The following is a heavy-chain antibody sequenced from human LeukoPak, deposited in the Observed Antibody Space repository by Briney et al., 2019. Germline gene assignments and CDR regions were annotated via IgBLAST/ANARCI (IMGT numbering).Heavy chain of an antibody. Sequence: PGRSLRLSCTASGFTFGSYAIHWVRQAPGKGLEWVAVISYDGSNEYYADSVKGRFTISRDNSKNTLYLQMNGLRAEDTAVYYCAKEFYSGSGSSHFDYWGQGTLVTVSS. V-gene: IGHV3-30*18. CDR2: ISYDGSNE. D-gene: IGHD3-10*01. CDR3: AKEFYSGSGSSHFDY. J-gene: IGHJ4*02. CDR1: GFTFGSYA.